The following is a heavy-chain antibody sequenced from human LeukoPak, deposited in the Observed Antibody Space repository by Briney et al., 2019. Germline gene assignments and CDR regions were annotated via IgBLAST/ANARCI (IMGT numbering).Heavy chain of an antibody. V-gene: IGHV4-61*02. CDR2: IYTSGST. J-gene: IGHJ4*02. Sequence: SQTLSLTCTVSGGSISSGSYYWSWIRQPAGKGLEWIGRIYTSGSTNYNPSLKSRVTISVDTSKNQFSLKLSSLTAADTAVYYCASRHLGYCSSTSCPPGYFDYWGQGTLVTVSS. CDR1: GGSISSGSYY. CDR3: ASRHLGYCSSTSCPPGYFDY. D-gene: IGHD2-2*01.